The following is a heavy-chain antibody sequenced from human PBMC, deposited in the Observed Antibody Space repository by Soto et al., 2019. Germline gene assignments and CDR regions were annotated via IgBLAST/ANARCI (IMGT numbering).Heavy chain of an antibody. J-gene: IGHJ6*02. D-gene: IGHD3-10*01. CDR3: ARDGRGFGDRFYYYYGMDV. V-gene: IGHV1-18*01. Sequence: VKVSCKASGYTFTSYGISWVRQAPGQGLEWMGWISAYNGNTNYAQKLQGRVTMTTDTSTSTAYMELRSLRSDDTAVYYCARDGRGFGDRFYYYYGMDVWGQGTTVTVSS. CDR1: GYTFTSYG. CDR2: ISAYNGNT.